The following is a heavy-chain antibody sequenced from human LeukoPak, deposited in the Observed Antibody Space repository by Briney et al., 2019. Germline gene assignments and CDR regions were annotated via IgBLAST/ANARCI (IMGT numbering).Heavy chain of an antibody. D-gene: IGHD3-22*01. CDR1: GGSISSGGYY. CDR2: IYHSGST. V-gene: IGHV4-30-2*01. Sequence: PSETLSLTCTVSGGSISSGGYYWSWIRQPPGKGLEWIGYIYHSGSTYYNPSLKSRVTISVDTSKNQFSLKLSSVTAADTAVYYCASWRPMIVVVIPRPDAFDIWGQGTMVTVSS. CDR3: ASWRPMIVVVIPRPDAFDI. J-gene: IGHJ3*02.